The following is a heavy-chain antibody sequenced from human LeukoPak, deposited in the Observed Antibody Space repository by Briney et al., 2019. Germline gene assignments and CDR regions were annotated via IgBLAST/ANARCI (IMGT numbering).Heavy chain of an antibody. J-gene: IGHJ4*02. CDR2: IFHSGST. CDR1: GYSISSGYY. CDR3: ARGRGVAVAGPPGY. Sequence: PSETLSLTCAVSGYSISSGYYWGWIRQPPGKGLEWVGSIFHSGSTYYNPSLKSRVTISVDTSKNQFSPKLSSVTAADTAVCYCARGRGVAVAGPPGYWGQGTLVTVSS. V-gene: IGHV4-38-2*01. D-gene: IGHD6-19*01.